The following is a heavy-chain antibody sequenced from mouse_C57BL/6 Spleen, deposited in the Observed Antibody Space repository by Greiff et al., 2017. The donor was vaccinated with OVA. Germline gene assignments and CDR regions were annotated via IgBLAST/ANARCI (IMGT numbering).Heavy chain of an antibody. Sequence: EVKVEESGGGLVQPGGSMKLSCAASGFTFSDAWMDWVRQSPEKGLEWVAEIRNKANNHATYYAESVKGRFTISRDDSKSSVYLQMNSLRAEDTGIYYCTSATMVMDWFAYWGQGTLVTVSA. CDR1: GFTFSDAW. CDR3: TSATMVMDWFAY. D-gene: IGHD2-2*01. V-gene: IGHV6-6*01. J-gene: IGHJ3*01. CDR2: IRNKANNHAT.